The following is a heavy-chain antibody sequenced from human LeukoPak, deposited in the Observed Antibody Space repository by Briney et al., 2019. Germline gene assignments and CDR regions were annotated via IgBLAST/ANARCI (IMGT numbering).Heavy chain of an antibody. CDR1: GGSISSYY. V-gene: IGHV4-59*01. J-gene: IGHJ4*02. CDR3: ARFEGYDILTGYSYYFDY. CDR2: VYSSGST. Sequence: KASETLSLTCTVSGGSISSYYWSWIRQPPGKGLEWIGHVYSSGSTNYSPSFKSRVTILVVTSKNQFSLKLSSVSAADTAVYYCARFEGYDILTGYSYYFDYWGQGTLVTVSS. D-gene: IGHD3-9*01.